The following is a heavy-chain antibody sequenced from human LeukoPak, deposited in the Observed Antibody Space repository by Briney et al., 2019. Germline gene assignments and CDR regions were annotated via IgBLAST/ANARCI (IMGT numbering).Heavy chain of an antibody. Sequence: GGSLRLSCAASGFTFSSYAMSWVRQAPGKGLEWVSAISGSGGSTYYADSVKGRFTISRDNSKNTLYLRMNSLRAEDTAVYYCAKHARYYYDSSGYPYLRYWGQGTLVTVSS. D-gene: IGHD3-22*01. V-gene: IGHV3-23*01. CDR1: GFTFSSYA. J-gene: IGHJ4*02. CDR2: ISGSGGST. CDR3: AKHARYYYDSSGYPYLRY.